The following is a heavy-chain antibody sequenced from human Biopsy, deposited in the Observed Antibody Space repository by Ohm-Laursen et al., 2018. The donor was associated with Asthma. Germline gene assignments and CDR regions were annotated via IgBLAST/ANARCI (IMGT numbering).Heavy chain of an antibody. V-gene: IGHV1-46*02. CDR1: GFSFDNYF. CDR3: ARARETTNYGDSDFDI. J-gene: IGHJ4*02. Sequence: ASVKVSCKASGFSFDNYFMHWVRQAPGQGLEWMGIINPSGAGTRYAEKFRGRLIVTRDASTRTAFMDLRSLRSDDTTIYFCARARETTNYGDSDFDIWGQGTLITVSS. CDR2: INPSGAGT. D-gene: IGHD2-8*01.